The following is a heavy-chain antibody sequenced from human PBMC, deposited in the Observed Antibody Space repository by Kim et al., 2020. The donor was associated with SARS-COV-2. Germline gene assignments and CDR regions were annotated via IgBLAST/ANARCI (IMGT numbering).Heavy chain of an antibody. V-gene: IGHV3-74*01. J-gene: IGHJ4*02. D-gene: IGHD3-22*01. CDR1: GFTFSDYS. CDR2: IHNDGGVT. Sequence: GGSLRLSCAASGFTFSDYSMHWVRQAPGKGLVWVSNIHNDGGVTNYADSVKGRFTISRDNAKNTVYLQMNSLRAEDTAVYYCTTLTVVTGRPNYWGQGTPVTVSS. CDR3: TTLTVVTGRPNY.